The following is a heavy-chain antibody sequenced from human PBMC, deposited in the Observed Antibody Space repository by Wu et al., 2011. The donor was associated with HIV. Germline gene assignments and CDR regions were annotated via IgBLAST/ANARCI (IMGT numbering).Heavy chain of an antibody. V-gene: IGHV1-18*01. D-gene: IGHD1-26*01. Sequence: QVQLVQSGAEVKKPGSSVKVSCKTSGGSFSRYSFSWVRQAPGQGLEWMGWISTYSGNTKYAQRLQGRVTMTTDTPANTAYMELRSLRSDDTAVYYCARDESGSSSFYGMDVWGQGTTVTVSS. CDR3: ARDESGSSSFYGMDV. CDR2: ISTYSGNT. CDR1: GGSFSRYS. J-gene: IGHJ6*02.